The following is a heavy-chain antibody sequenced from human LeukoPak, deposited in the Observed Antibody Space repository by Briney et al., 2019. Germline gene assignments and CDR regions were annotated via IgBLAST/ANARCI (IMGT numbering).Heavy chain of an antibody. Sequence: PGGSLRLSCAASGFTFSSYSMNWVHQAPGKGLEWVSYISSSSSTIYYADSVKGRFTISRDNAKNSLYLQMNSLRDEDTAVYYCARDLQYYYGSGSYLLDYWGQGTLVTVSS. CDR1: GFTFSSYS. CDR2: ISSSSSTI. D-gene: IGHD3-10*01. CDR3: ARDLQYYYGSGSYLLDY. J-gene: IGHJ4*02. V-gene: IGHV3-48*02.